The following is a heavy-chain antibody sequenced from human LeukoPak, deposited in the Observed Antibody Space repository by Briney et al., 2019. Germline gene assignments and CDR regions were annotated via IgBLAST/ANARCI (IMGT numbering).Heavy chain of an antibody. CDR3: ARDRTSLWELIQGRWFYP. D-gene: IGHD1-26*01. CDR2: IYTSGST. V-gene: IGHV4-4*07. Sequence: SETLSLTCTVSGGSISSYYWSWIRQPAGKGLEWIGRIYTSGSTNYNPSLKSRVTMSVDTSKNQCSLKLSSVTAADTAVYYCARDRTSLWELIQGRWFYPWGQGTLVTVSS. CDR1: GGSISSYY. J-gene: IGHJ5*02.